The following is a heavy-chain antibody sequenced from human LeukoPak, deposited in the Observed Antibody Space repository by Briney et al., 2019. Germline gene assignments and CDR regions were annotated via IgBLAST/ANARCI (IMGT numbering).Heavy chain of an antibody. CDR3: AREPSIGDGYNHDGY. J-gene: IGHJ4*02. CDR1: GGSISSYY. V-gene: IGHV4-59*01. CDR2: IYYSGST. D-gene: IGHD5-24*01. Sequence: SETLSLTCTVSGGSISSYYWSWIRQPQGQGLEWIGYIYYSGSTNYNPSLKSRVTISVDTSKNQFSLKLSSVTAADTAVYYCAREPSIGDGYNHDGYWGQGTLVTVSS.